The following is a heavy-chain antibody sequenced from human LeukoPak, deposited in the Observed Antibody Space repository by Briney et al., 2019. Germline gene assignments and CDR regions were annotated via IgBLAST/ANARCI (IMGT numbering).Heavy chain of an antibody. CDR3: AGEGVVVVAATHY. CDR2: IYTSGST. J-gene: IGHJ4*02. Sequence: SETLSLTCTVSGGSISSYYWSWIRQPAGRGLEWIGRIYTSGSTNYNPSLKSRVTMSVDTSKNQFSLKLSSVTAADTAVYYCAGEGVVVVAATHYWGQGTLVTVSS. D-gene: IGHD2-15*01. CDR1: GGSISSYY. V-gene: IGHV4-4*07.